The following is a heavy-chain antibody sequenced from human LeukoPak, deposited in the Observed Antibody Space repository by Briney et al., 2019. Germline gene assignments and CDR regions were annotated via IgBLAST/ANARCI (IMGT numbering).Heavy chain of an antibody. J-gene: IGHJ4*02. D-gene: IGHD2-2*01. CDR1: GGTFSSCA. Sequence: SVKVSCKASGGTFSSCAISWVRQAPGQGLEWMGRIIPILGIANYAQKFQGRVTITADKSTSTAYMELSSLRSEDTAVYYCARGPAARETGTFDYWGQGTLVTVSS. CDR2: IIPILGIA. V-gene: IGHV1-69*04. CDR3: ARGPAARETGTFDY.